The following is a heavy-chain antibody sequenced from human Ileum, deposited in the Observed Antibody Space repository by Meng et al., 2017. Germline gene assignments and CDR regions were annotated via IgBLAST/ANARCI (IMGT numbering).Heavy chain of an antibody. CDR1: GGSVSSGSYY. J-gene: IGHJ4*02. CDR3: ARSSTSPASYFFDY. V-gene: IGHV4-61*01. CDR2: IYYSGST. D-gene: IGHD6-6*01. Sequence: GQLKGWGLRLVRPSETLSLAFSVSGGSVSSGSYYWSWIRQPPGKGLEWIGHIYYSGSTNYNPSLKSRVTISVDMSKNQFSLKLNSVTAADTAIYFCARSSTSPASYFFDYWGQGTLVTVSS.